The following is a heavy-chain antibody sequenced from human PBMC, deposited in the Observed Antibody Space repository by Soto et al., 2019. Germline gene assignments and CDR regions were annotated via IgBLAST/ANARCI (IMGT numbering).Heavy chain of an antibody. V-gene: IGHV1-69*06. CDR1: GGTFTNYI. D-gene: IGHD4-17*01. Sequence: VHLVQSGAEVRKPGSSVNVSCKASGGTFTNYIITWVRQAPGQGLEWMGDIIPIFGTTNYAQKFQGRPTMTADTSTTTAYMELTSLRFEDTAVYYCARVSDGDYGLDFWGQGTLVTVSS. CDR3: ARVSDGDYGLDF. CDR2: IIPIFGTT. J-gene: IGHJ4*02.